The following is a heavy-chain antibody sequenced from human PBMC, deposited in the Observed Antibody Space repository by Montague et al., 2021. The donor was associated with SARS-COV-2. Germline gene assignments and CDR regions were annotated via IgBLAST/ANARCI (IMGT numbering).Heavy chain of an antibody. CDR3: ARFETSKFYSSGMDV. Sequence: SLRLSCAASGFTFSSYAMHWVRQAPGKGLEWVAVISYDGSNKYYADSVKGRFTISRDNSKNLLYLQMNSLRAEDTAVYYCARFETSKFYSSGMDVWGQGTTVTVSS. D-gene: IGHD2-15*01. CDR1: GFTFSSYA. V-gene: IGHV3-30-3*01. J-gene: IGHJ6*02. CDR2: ISYDGSNK.